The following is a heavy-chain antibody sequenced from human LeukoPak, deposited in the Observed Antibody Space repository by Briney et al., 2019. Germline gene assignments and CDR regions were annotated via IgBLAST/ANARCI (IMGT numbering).Heavy chain of an antibody. CDR2: ISHDGSNK. CDR3: ARVTMVRGVIIRDACDI. Sequence: GRSLRLSCAASGFTFSSCGIHWVRQAPGKGLEWVAVISHDGSNKYYADSVKGRFTISRDNSKNTLYLQMNSLRAEDTAVYYCARVTMVRGVIIRDACDIWGQGTMVTVSS. J-gene: IGHJ3*02. V-gene: IGHV3-30*03. D-gene: IGHD3-10*01. CDR1: GFTFSSCG.